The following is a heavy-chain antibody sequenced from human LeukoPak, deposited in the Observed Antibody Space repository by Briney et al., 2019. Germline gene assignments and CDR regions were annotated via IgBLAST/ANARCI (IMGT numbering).Heavy chain of an antibody. Sequence: ASVKVSCKASGYTFTSYAMNWVRQAPGQGLEWMGWINTNTGNPTYAQGFTGRFVFSLDTSVSTAYLQISSLKAEDTAVYYCARAPRAGYYYDSSGYYFDYWGQGTLVTVSS. D-gene: IGHD3-22*01. CDR1: GYTFTSYA. J-gene: IGHJ4*02. CDR3: ARAPRAGYYYDSSGYYFDY. CDR2: INTNTGNP. V-gene: IGHV7-4-1*02.